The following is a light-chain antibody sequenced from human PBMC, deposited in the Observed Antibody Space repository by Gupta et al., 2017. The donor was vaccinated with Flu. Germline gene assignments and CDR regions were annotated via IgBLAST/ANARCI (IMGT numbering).Light chain of an antibody. V-gene: IGLV4-69*01. Sequence: QPVVTQSPSASAPLGASVTLTCTLSSGHSSYAIAWHQQQPEKGPRYLMKLNSDGSHSKGDGIPDRFSGSSSGAERYLTISSLQSEDEADYYCQTWGTDIPYVFGTGTKVTVL. CDR3: QTWGTDIPYV. J-gene: IGLJ1*01. CDR2: LNSDGSH. CDR1: SGHSSYA.